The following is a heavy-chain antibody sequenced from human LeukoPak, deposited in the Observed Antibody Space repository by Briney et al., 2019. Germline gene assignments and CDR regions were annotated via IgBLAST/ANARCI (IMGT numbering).Heavy chain of an antibody. CDR2: IYSGGST. V-gene: IGHV3-53*01. CDR1: GFTVSSNY. Sequence: GGSLRPSCAASGFTVSSNYMSWVRQAPGKGLEWVSVIYSGGSTYYADSVKGRFTISRDNSKNTLYLQMNSLRAEDTAVYYCARGSYCSGGSCYQIFGYYYYGMDVWGQGTTVTVSS. J-gene: IGHJ6*02. D-gene: IGHD2-15*01. CDR3: ARGSYCSGGSCYQIFGYYYYGMDV.